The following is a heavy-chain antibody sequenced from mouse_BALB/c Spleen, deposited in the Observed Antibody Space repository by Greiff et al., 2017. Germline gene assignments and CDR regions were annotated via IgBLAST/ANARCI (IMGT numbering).Heavy chain of an antibody. D-gene: IGHD2-3*01. CDR1: GFDFSRYW. CDR3: ARHNGYYWGFAY. J-gene: IGHJ3*01. V-gene: IGHV4-1*02. CDR2: INPDSSTI. Sequence: EVKLLESGGGLVQPGGSLKLSCAASGFDFSRYWMSWVRQAPGKGLEWIGEINPDSSTINYTPSLKDKFIISRDNAKNTLYLQMSKVRSEDTALYYCARHNGYYWGFAYWGQGTLVTVSA.